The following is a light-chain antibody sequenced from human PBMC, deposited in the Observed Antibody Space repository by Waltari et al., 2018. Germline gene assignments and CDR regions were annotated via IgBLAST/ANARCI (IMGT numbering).Light chain of an antibody. Sequence: DIQMTQSPSSLSASVGERVTITCRASQSISNFLNWYQQKPGEAPKLLIYSASTLQSGVPSRFSGAGSGTDFSLTIISLQPEDFASYYCQQSSTTPSTFGQGTKLEIK. CDR1: QSISNF. CDR2: SAS. V-gene: IGKV1-39*01. CDR3: QQSSTTPST. J-gene: IGKJ2*01.